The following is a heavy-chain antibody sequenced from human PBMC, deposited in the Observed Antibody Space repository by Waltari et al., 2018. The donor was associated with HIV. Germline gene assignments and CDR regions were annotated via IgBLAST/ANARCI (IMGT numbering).Heavy chain of an antibody. CDR1: GYTFPSYW. CDR3: ARRREAGRYYYYQYMDV. J-gene: IGHJ6*03. V-gene: IGHV5-51*01. D-gene: IGHD1-26*01. CDR2: IFPGDSWT. Sequence: EVQLVQSGAEVKQPGESLRISCKGSGYTFPSYWIGWVRQMPGKGLEWMGFIFPGDSWTIYSPSFQGQVTISADKSSNSVFLEWGSVKASDTAIYYCARRREAGRYYYYQYMDVWGKGTAVTVSS.